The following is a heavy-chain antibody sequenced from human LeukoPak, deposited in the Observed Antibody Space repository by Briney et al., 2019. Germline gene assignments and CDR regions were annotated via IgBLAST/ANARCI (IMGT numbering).Heavy chain of an antibody. CDR1: GFTFSSYW. Sequence: PGGSLRLSCAVSGFTFSSYWMHWVRQAPGKGLVWVSRIDRDGSRINYADSVKGRFTISRDNSKNTLYLQMNSLRAEDTAVYYCARAPPDFWSGYPFDYWGQGTLVTVSS. CDR3: ARAPPDFWSGYPFDY. J-gene: IGHJ4*02. D-gene: IGHD3-3*01. CDR2: IDRDGSRI. V-gene: IGHV3-74*01.